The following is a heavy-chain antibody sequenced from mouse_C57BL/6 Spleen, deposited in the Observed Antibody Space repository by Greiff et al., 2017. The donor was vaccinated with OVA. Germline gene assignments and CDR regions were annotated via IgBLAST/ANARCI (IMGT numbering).Heavy chain of an antibody. D-gene: IGHD2-1*01. V-gene: IGHV5-9*01. CDR3: ARRYYGNFYWYFDV. Sequence: DVKLVESGGGLVKPGGSLKLSCAASGFPFSSYTMSWVRQTPEKRLEWVATLSGGGGNTYYPDSVKGRFTISRDNAKNTLYLQMSSLRSEDTALYYCARRYYGNFYWYFDVWGTGTTVTVSS. CDR2: LSGGGGNT. J-gene: IGHJ1*03. CDR1: GFPFSSYT.